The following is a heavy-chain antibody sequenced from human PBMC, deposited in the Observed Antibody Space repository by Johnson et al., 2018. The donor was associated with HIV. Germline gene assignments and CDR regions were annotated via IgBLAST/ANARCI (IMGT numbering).Heavy chain of an antibody. D-gene: IGHD3-3*01. CDR1: GFTFGNYW. CDR2: IYSGGST. V-gene: IGHV3-74*01. J-gene: IGHJ3*02. Sequence: EVQLVESGGGLVQPGGSLRLSCAASGFTFGNYWMHWVRQAPGKGLVWVARIYSGGSTYYAYSVPGRFTISRDNSKNTLFLQMNGLRPEDTAVYYCARGQGFWAFDIWGQGTMVTVSS. CDR3: ARGQGFWAFDI.